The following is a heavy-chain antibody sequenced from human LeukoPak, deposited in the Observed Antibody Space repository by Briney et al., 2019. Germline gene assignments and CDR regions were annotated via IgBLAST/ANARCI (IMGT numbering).Heavy chain of an antibody. V-gene: IGHV3-43*02. J-gene: IGHJ6*02. D-gene: IGHD2/OR15-2a*01. CDR2: INADGGRT. Sequence: GGSLRLSCAASGFTLGPYAMRWVRQRPGKGLEWVSHINADGGRTFYADSVEGRFTISRDNSKDSPYLQMNSLRTDDTALYYCGTCAFYHRLDVWAEG. CDR3: GTCAFYHRLDV. CDR1: GFTLGPYA.